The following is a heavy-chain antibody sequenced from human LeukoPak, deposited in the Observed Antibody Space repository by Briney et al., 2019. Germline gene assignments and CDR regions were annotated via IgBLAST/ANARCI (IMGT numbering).Heavy chain of an antibody. J-gene: IGHJ6*03. CDR1: GFTFSSYS. V-gene: IGHV3-21*01. Sequence: GGSLRLSCAASGFTFSSYSMNWVRQAPGKGLEWVSSITSRSTYINYADSAKGRFTISRDNAKNSLYLQMNSLRAEDTAVYYCARVLLGATTINYYYYYMDVWGNGTTVTVSS. CDR3: ARVLLGATTINYYYYYMDV. D-gene: IGHD1-26*01. CDR2: ITSRSTYI.